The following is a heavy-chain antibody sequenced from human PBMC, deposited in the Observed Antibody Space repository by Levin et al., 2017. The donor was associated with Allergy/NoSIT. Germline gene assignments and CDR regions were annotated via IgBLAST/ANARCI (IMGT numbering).Heavy chain of an antibody. CDR3: AREGAGSSGWYVSDH. CDR2: INPNSGGT. D-gene: IGHD6-19*01. V-gene: IGHV1-2*02. Sequence: ASVKVSCKASGYTFTDYYIHWVRQAPGQGLEWMGWINPNSGGTSFAQVFQGRVIMTKDTSITTAYMELSRLRSDDTAVYYCAREGAGSSGWYVSDHWGQGTLVTVSS. J-gene: IGHJ4*02. CDR1: GYTFTDYY.